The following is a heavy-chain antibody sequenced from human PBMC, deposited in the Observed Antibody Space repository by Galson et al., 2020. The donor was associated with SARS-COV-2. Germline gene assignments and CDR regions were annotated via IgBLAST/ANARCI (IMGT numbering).Heavy chain of an antibody. CDR3: VRDISRWAVAGAKGDY. D-gene: IGHD6-19*01. CDR1: GFTFSDYD. Sequence: GGSLRLSCAASGFTFSDYDMTWIRQAPGKGLEWVSYISSSSSNIYYADSVKGRFAISRDNARSSLYLQMNSLRAEGTAVYFCVRDISRWAVAGAKGDYWGQETLVTVSS. J-gene: IGHJ4*02. V-gene: IGHV3-11*01. CDR2: ISSSSSNI.